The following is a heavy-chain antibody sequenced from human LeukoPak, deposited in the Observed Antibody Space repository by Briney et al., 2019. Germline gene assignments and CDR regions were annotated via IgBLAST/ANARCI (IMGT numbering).Heavy chain of an antibody. Sequence: PGGSLRLSCAASGFTFSSYAMSWVRQAPGKGLEWVSAISGSGGSTYYADSVKGRFTISRDNSKNTLYLQTNSLRAEDTAVYYCAKGYEGYCSSTSCLYFDYWGQGTLVTVSS. CDR3: AKGYEGYCSSTSCLYFDY. D-gene: IGHD2-2*01. CDR2: ISGSGGST. CDR1: GFTFSSYA. J-gene: IGHJ4*02. V-gene: IGHV3-23*01.